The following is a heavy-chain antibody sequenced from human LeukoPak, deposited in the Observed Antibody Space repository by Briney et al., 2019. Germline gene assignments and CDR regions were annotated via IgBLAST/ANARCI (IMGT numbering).Heavy chain of an antibody. D-gene: IGHD4-17*01. CDR1: GYTFTSYG. CDR2: ISAYNGNT. Sequence: ASVKVSCKASGYTFTSYGISWVRQAPGQGLEWMGWISAYNGNTNYAQKLQGRVTMTTDTSTSTAYMELRSLGSDDTAVYYCARGNNIDYGDYWYFDLWGRGTLVTVSS. CDR3: ARGNNIDYGDYWYFDL. V-gene: IGHV1-18*01. J-gene: IGHJ2*01.